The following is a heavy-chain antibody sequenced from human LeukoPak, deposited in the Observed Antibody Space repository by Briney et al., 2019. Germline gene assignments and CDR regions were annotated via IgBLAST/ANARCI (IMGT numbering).Heavy chain of an antibody. Sequence: GESLKISCKGSGYSFASFWVGWVRQMPGKGLEWMGIIYPGDSDTRYSPSFQGQVTISADKSISTTYVQWSSLKASDTAMYYCASIVVAAAGRGYYYYGMDVWGQGTAVTVSS. V-gene: IGHV5-51*01. D-gene: IGHD6-13*01. CDR2: IYPGDSDT. CDR1: GYSFASFW. CDR3: ASIVVAAAGRGYYYYGMDV. J-gene: IGHJ6*02.